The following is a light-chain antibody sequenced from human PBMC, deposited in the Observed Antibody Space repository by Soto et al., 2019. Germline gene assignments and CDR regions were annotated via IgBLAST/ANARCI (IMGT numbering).Light chain of an antibody. CDR3: QQYGSLSWT. J-gene: IGKJ1*01. CDR2: GAS. V-gene: IGKV3-20*01. Sequence: LSVSPGALVTLSCSPSHVVTSHVAWYQQKPGQAPRLLLYGASTRATGIPVRFSGSGSGTEFTLTISRLEAEDFAVYYCQQYGSLSWTFGQGTKVDIK. CDR1: HVVTSH.